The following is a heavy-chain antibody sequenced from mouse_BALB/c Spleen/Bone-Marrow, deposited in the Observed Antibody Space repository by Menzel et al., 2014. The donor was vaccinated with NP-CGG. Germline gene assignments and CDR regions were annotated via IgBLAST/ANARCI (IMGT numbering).Heavy chain of an antibody. J-gene: IGHJ2*01. V-gene: IGHV3-5*02. Sequence: EVNLVESGPGLVKPSQTVSLTCTVTGISITTGNYRWSWIRQFPGNKLEWIGYIYYSGTITYNPSLTSRTTITRDTSKNQFFLEMNSLTAEGTATYYCARYGNYFDYWGQGTTLTVSS. CDR2: IYYSGTI. CDR3: ARYGNYFDY. CDR1: GISITTGNYR. D-gene: IGHD2-1*01.